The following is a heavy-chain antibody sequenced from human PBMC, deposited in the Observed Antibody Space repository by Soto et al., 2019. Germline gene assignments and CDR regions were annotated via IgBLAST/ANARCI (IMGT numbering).Heavy chain of an antibody. Sequence: PSETLSLTCTVSGGSISSRSYYWGWIRQPPGKGLEWIVSIYYTGSPYYNPSLKSRVTISVDTSKNQFSLKLSSVTAADTAVYYCAREKYDSSGRNWFDPWGQGTLVTVSS. CDR2: IYYTGSP. V-gene: IGHV4-39*07. D-gene: IGHD3-22*01. CDR1: GGSISSRSYY. J-gene: IGHJ5*02. CDR3: AREKYDSSGRNWFDP.